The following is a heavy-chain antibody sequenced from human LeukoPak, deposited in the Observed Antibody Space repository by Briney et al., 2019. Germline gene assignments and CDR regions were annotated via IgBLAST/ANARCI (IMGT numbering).Heavy chain of an antibody. D-gene: IGHD4-17*01. V-gene: IGHV3-21*01. J-gene: IGHJ5*02. CDR1: GFTFSSYS. CDR2: ISSSSSYI. CDR3: ARDRGEGFDP. Sequence: GGSLRLSCAASGFTFSSYSMNWVRQAPGKGLEWVSSISSSSSYIYYADPVKGRFTISRDNAKNSLYLQMNSLRAEDTAVYYCARDRGEGFDPWGQGTLVTVSS.